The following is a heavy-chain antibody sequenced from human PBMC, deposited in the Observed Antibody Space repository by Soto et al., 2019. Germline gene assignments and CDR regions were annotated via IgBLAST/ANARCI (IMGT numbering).Heavy chain of an antibody. V-gene: IGHV1-2*02. Sequence: QVQLVQSGAEVKKPGASVKVSCKASGYTFTGYYMHWVRQAPGQGLEWMGWINPNSGGTNYAQKLQGRGTMTRDTSSSTAYMELSRLRSDDTAVYYCARDRSGSHSWWFDPWGQGTLVTGSS. CDR1: GYTFTGYY. CDR3: ARDRSGSHSWWFDP. CDR2: INPNSGGT. D-gene: IGHD1-26*01. J-gene: IGHJ5*02.